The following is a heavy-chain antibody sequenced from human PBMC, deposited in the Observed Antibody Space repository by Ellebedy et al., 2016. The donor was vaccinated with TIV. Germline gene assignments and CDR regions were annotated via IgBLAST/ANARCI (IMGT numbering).Heavy chain of an antibody. V-gene: IGHV4-61*08. CDR3: ARDFGRVHEH. J-gene: IGHJ1*01. CDR2: IYYRGST. Sequence: MPGGSLRLSCNVSGVSVSGGAFYWSWILQLPGKGLEWIGFIYYRGSTDYNPSLKSRVSISIDTSKSQFSLKLNSVTAADTAVYYCARDFGRVHEHWGHGILVTVSP. D-gene: IGHD5-24*01. CDR1: GVSVSGGAFY.